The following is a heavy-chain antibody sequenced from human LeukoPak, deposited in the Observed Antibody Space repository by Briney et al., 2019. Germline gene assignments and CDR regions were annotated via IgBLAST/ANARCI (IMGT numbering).Heavy chain of an antibody. V-gene: IGHV1-69*13. CDR2: IIPIFGTA. CDR1: GGTFSSYA. D-gene: IGHD6-19*01. Sequence: ASVKVSCKASGGTFSSYAISWVRQAPGQGLEWMGGIIPIFGTANYAQKFQGRVTITADESTSTAYMELSSLRSEDTAVYYCARESNSSGWYLYFDYWGQGTLVPVSS. CDR3: ARESNSSGWYLYFDY. J-gene: IGHJ4*02.